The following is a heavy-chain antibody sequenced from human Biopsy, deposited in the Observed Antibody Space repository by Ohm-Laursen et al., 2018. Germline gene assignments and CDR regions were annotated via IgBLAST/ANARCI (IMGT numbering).Heavy chain of an antibody. CDR3: AALYGAFDY. Sequence: SETLSLTCVVSGGSFSGYFCSWIRQPPGKGLEWIGEINHRGNTKYSPSLRSRVSISVDTSKNQFSLNVNSVTAADSAVYYCAALYGAFDYWGQGQLVSVSA. D-gene: IGHD4/OR15-4a*01. V-gene: IGHV4-34*01. CDR2: INHRGNT. J-gene: IGHJ4*02. CDR1: GGSFSGYF.